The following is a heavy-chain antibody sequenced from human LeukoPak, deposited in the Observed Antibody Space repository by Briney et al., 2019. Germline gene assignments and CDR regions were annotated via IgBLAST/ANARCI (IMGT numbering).Heavy chain of an antibody. D-gene: IGHD4-11*01. CDR2: IYYSGST. J-gene: IGHJ4*02. CDR1: GGSISSYY. V-gene: IGHV4-59*01. Sequence: SETLSPTCTVSGGSISSYYWNWIRQPPGKGLEWIGYIYYSGSTNYNPSLKSRVTISVDTSKNQFSLKVSSVTAADTAVYYCARVPSTALETKYYFDYWGQGALVTVSS. CDR3: ARVPSTALETKYYFDY.